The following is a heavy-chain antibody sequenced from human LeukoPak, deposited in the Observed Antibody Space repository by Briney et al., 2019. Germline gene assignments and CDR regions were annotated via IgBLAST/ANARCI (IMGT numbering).Heavy chain of an antibody. CDR3: ARGGSSWYYFDY. CDR1: GGSISSSDYY. D-gene: IGHD6-13*01. V-gene: IGHV4-31*03. Sequence: PSETLSLTCTVSGGSISSSDYYWSWIRQPPGKGLEWIGYIYYSGSTYYNPSLKSRVTISVDTSKNQFSLKLSSVTAADTAVYYCARGGSSWYYFDYWGQGTLVTVSS. CDR2: IYYSGST. J-gene: IGHJ4*02.